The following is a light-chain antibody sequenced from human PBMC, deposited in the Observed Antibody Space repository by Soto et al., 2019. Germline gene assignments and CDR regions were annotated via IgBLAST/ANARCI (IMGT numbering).Light chain of an antibody. CDR1: QSISSW. CDR2: KAS. CDR3: QQYNDYPWT. J-gene: IGKJ1*01. Sequence: DIQMTQSPSTLSVSVGERVIITCRASQSISSWLAWYQQKPGKAPKLLIYKASSLESGVPSRFSGSGSGTEFTLTISSLQPDDFATYYCQQYNDYPWTFGQGTKVEIK. V-gene: IGKV1-5*03.